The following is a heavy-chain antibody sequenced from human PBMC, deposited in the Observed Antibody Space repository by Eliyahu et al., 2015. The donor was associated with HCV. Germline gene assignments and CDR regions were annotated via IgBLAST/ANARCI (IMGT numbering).Heavy chain of an antibody. Sequence: QVTLKESGPVLVKPTETLTLTCTVSGFSLSNARMGVSWIRQPPGKALEWLAHIFSNDEKSYSTSLKSRLTISKDTSKSQVVLTMTNMDPVDTATYYCARIRGEHCGGDCYYAFDIWGQGTMVTVSS. CDR1: GFSLSNARMG. CDR2: IFSNDEK. V-gene: IGHV2-26*01. D-gene: IGHD2-21*02. J-gene: IGHJ3*02. CDR3: ARIRGEHCGGDCYYAFDI.